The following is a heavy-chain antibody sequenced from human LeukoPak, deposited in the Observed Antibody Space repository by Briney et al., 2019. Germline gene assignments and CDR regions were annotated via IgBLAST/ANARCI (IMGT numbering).Heavy chain of an antibody. V-gene: IGHV3-48*04. Sequence: PGGSLRLTCEASGFAFSDFSLNWVRQATGKGLEWISYISSNSATMEHADSVKGRSTISRDNAKNSVFLQMNSLRPEDTGVYYCASVPRITTFTVVTRRNWFDPWGQGTLVTVSS. J-gene: IGHJ5*02. CDR2: ISSNSATM. CDR3: ASVPRITTFTVVTRRNWFDP. D-gene: IGHD3-3*01. CDR1: GFAFSDFS.